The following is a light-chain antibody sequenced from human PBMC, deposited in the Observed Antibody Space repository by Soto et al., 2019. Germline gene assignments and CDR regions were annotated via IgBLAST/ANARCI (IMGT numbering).Light chain of an antibody. CDR1: QDISNY. V-gene: IGKV1-33*01. CDR2: DAS. J-gene: IGKJ5*01. Sequence: DIQITQSPSSLSASVGDRVTITCQASQDISNYLNWYQQKPGKAPKLLIYDASNLETGVTSRFSGSKSGTDFTFTISSLQPEDIATYYCQQYDNLPSITFGQGTRLEIK. CDR3: QQYDNLPSIT.